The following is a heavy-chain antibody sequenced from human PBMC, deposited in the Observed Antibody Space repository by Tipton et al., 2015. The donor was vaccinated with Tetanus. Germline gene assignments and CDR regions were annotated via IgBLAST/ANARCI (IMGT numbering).Heavy chain of an antibody. CDR2: IYYSGST. J-gene: IGHJ5*02. CDR3: ARLAVAGWFDP. D-gene: IGHD6-19*01. Sequence: TLSLTCTVSGGSISSGGYYWNWIRQHPGKGLEWIGYIYYSGSTYYNPSLKSRVTISVDTSKNQFSLKLSSVTAADTAVYYCARLAVAGWFDPWGQGTLVTVSS. CDR1: GGSISSGGYY. V-gene: IGHV4-31*03.